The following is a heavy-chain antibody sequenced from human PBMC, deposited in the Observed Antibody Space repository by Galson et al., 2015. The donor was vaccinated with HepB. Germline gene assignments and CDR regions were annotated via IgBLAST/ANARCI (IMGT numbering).Heavy chain of an antibody. CDR3: ARHLVPAATDSLYWYFDL. D-gene: IGHD2-2*01. V-gene: IGHV5-51*01. Sequence: QSGAEVKKPGESLKISCKGSGYSFTSYWIGWVRQMPGKGLEWMGIIYPGDSDTRYSPSFQGQVTISADKSISTAYLQWSSLKASDTAMYYCARHLVPAATDSLYWYFDLWGRGTLVTVSS. CDR2: IYPGDSDT. J-gene: IGHJ2*01. CDR1: GYSFTSYW.